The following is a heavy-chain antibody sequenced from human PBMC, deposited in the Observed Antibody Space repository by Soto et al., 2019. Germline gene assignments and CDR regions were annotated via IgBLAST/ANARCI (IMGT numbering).Heavy chain of an antibody. CDR3: ARQGRDGYNLAN. D-gene: IGHD5-12*01. Sequence: ESLKISCKGSGYSFTSYWISWVRQMPGKGLEWMGRIDPSDSYTNYSPSFQGHVTISADKSISTAYLQWSGLKASDTAMYYCARQGRDGYNLANWGQGTLVTVSS. CDR2: IDPSDSYT. CDR1: GYSFTSYW. J-gene: IGHJ4*02. V-gene: IGHV5-10-1*01.